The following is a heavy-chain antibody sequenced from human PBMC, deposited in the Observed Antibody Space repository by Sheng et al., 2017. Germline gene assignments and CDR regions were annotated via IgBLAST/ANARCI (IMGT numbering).Heavy chain of an antibody. CDR1: GFTFSIFW. CDR2: IRQDGGEN. D-gene: IGHD6-13*01. J-gene: IGHJ3*02. V-gene: IGHV3-7*01. CDR3: ARGSTAAANFDI. Sequence: EVQLVESGGGLVQPGGSLRLSFVGSGFTFSIFWMSWVRQSPERGLEWVASIRQDGGENYCVDSVKGRFTISRDNAKNSLYLQMNSLRAEDAAVYYCARGSTAAANFDIWGQGT.